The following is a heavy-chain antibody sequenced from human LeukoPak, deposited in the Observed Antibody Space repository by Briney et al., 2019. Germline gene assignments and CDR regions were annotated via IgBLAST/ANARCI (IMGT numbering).Heavy chain of an antibody. CDR1: GGSLSSSSYY. J-gene: IGHJ4*02. Sequence: SETLSLTCAVSGGSLSSSSYYWGWIRQPPGKGLEWIGSIYYIGSTYYNPSLKSRVTISVDTSKNQFSLKLSSVTAADTAVYYCARGDYDSSGYYYGPMDYWGQGTLVTVSS. D-gene: IGHD3-22*01. CDR2: IYYIGST. CDR3: ARGDYDSSGYYYGPMDY. V-gene: IGHV4-39*07.